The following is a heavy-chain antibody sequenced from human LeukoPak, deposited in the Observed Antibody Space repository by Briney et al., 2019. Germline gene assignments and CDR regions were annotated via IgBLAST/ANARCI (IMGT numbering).Heavy chain of an antibody. Sequence: SETLSLTCAVYGGSFSGYYWSWIRQLPGKGLGWIGEINHSGSTNYNPSLKSRVTISVDTPKNQFSLKLSSVTAADTAVYYCARPSGVYAFFNYWGQGTLVTVSS. CDR2: INHSGST. J-gene: IGHJ4*02. V-gene: IGHV4-34*01. D-gene: IGHD2-8*01. CDR3: ARPSGVYAFFNY. CDR1: GGSFSGYY.